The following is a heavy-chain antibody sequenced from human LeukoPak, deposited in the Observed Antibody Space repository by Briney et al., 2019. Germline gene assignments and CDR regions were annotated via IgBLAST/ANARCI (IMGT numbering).Heavy chain of an antibody. V-gene: IGHV3-53*01. D-gene: IGHD5-24*01. CDR3: ARVLRDGYSDY. J-gene: IGHJ4*02. Sequence: GGSLRLSCAASGFTVSSNCMSWVRQAPGKGLEWVSVIYSGGSTYYADSVKGRFTIPRDNSKNTLYLQMNSLRAEDTAVYYCARVLRDGYSDYWGQGTLVTVSS. CDR2: IYSGGST. CDR1: GFTVSSNC.